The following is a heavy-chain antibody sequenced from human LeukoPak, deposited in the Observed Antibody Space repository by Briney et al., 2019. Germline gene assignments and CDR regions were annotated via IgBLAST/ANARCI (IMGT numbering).Heavy chain of an antibody. CDR1: GFTFSSYS. CDR2: ISSSSSYI. CDR3: ARDPSQSGSSIGRDY. D-gene: IGHD1-26*01. J-gene: IGHJ4*02. V-gene: IGHV3-21*01. Sequence: PGGSLRLSCAASGFTFSSYSMNWVRQAPGKGLEWVSSISSSSSYIYYADSVKGRFTISRDNAKNSLYLQMNSLRAEDTAVYYCARDPSQSGSSIGRDYWGQGTLVTVSS.